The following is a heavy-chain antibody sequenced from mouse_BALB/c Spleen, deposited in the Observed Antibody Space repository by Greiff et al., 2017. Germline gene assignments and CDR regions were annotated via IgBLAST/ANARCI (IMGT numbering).Heavy chain of an antibody. CDR2: IWAGGST. J-gene: IGHJ2*01. V-gene: IGHV2-9*02. CDR1: GFSLTSYG. CDR3: ARGGLLFFDY. Sequence: QVQLQQSGPGLVAPSQSLSITCTVSGFSLTSYGVHWVRQPPGKGLEWLGVIWAGGSTNYNSALMSRLSISKDNSKSQVFLKMNSLQTDDTAMYYCARGGLLFFDYWGQGTTLTVAS.